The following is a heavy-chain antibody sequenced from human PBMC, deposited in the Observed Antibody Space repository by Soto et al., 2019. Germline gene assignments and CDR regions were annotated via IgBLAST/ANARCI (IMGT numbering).Heavy chain of an antibody. Sequence: QVQLVESGGGVVQPGRSLRLSCAASGFTFSSYGMHWVRQAPGKGLEWVAVISYDGSNKYYADSVKGRFTISRDNSKNTLYLQMNSLRAEDTAVYYCAKVHGSANYDFWSGYYRPYYYGMDVWGQGTTVTVSS. CDR1: GFTFSSYG. J-gene: IGHJ6*02. CDR3: AKVHGSANYDFWSGYYRPYYYGMDV. V-gene: IGHV3-30*18. D-gene: IGHD3-3*01. CDR2: ISYDGSNK.